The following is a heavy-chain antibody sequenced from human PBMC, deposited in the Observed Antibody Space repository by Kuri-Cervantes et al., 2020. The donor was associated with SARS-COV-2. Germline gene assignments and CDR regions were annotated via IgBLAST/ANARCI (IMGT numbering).Heavy chain of an antibody. CDR2: IYPGDSDT. V-gene: IGHV5-51*01. CDR3: ARRAYGEEVDYYYMDV. D-gene: IGHD4-17*01. J-gene: IGHJ6*03. Sequence: KVSCKGSGYSFTNYWIGWVRQMPGKGLEWMGIIYPGDSDTRYSPSFQGEVTISADKSINTAFLQWSSLKASDTAIYYCARRAYGEEVDYYYMDVWGEGAAVTVSS. CDR1: GYSFTNYW.